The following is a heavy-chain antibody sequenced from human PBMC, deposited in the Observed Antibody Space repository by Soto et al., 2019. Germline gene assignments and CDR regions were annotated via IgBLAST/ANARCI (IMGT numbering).Heavy chain of an antibody. CDR1: GGSVSSGSYY. CDR2: IYYSGST. D-gene: IGHD4-17*01. J-gene: IGHJ6*02. V-gene: IGHV4-61*01. CDR3: ARDTTTVVTTIGGMDV. Sequence: QVQLQESGPGLVKPSETLSLTCTVSGGSVSSGSYYWSWIRQPPGKGLEWIGYIYYSGSTNYNPSLQSRVTISVDTSKNQFSLKLSSVTAADTAVYYCARDTTTVVTTIGGMDVWGQGTTVTVSS.